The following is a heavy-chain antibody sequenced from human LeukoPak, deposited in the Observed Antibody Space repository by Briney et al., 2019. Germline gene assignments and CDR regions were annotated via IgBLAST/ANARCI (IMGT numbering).Heavy chain of an antibody. J-gene: IGHJ2*01. V-gene: IGHV4-61*02. Sequence: PSQTLSLTCTVSGGSISSGSYYWTWIRQPAGKGLEWIGRIYTSGYTKYNPSLKSRVTISLDTSKNQFSLNLNSVTAADTAMYYCARAPWGAGWYFGLWGRGTLVTVSS. D-gene: IGHD7-27*01. CDR2: IYTSGYT. CDR3: ARAPWGAGWYFGL. CDR1: GGSISSGSYY.